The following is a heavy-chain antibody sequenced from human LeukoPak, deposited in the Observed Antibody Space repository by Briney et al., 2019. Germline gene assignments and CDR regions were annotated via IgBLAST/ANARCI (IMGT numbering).Heavy chain of an antibody. V-gene: IGHV1-2*02. D-gene: IGHD2-2*01. J-gene: IGHJ5*02. CDR1: GYTFTSYG. Sequence: ASVKVSCKASGYTFTSYGISWVRQAPGQGLEWMGWTNPNSGGTNYAQKFQGRVTMTRDTSISTAYMELSRLRSDDTAVYYCARGMPGGNWFDPWGQGTLVTVSS. CDR2: TNPNSGGT. CDR3: ARGMPGGNWFDP.